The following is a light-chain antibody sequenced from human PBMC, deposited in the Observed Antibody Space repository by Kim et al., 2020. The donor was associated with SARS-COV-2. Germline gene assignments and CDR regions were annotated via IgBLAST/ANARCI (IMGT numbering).Light chain of an antibody. CDR3: QQYDNLPYT. J-gene: IGKJ2*01. V-gene: IGKV1-33*01. CDR2: DAS. CDR1: QDISNY. Sequence: SAYVGDRVTITCQASQDISNYLNWYQQKPGKAPKLLIYDASNLETGVPSRFSGSGSETDFTFTISSLQPEDIATYYCQQYDNLPYTFSQGTKLEI.